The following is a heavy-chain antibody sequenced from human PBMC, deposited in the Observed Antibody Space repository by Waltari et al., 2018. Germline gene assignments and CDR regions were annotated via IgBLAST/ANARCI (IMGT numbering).Heavy chain of an antibody. CDR1: GFTFSSYW. CDR2: IKQDGSGK. Sequence: EVQLVESGGGLVQPGGSLRLSCAASGFTFSSYWMSWVRQAPGKGLEWVANIKQDGSGKYYVDSVKGRFTIARDNAKNSLYRQMNSLRAEDTAVYYCARAGDIVVVPAAIPPYWYFDLWGRGTLVTVSS. V-gene: IGHV3-7*01. J-gene: IGHJ2*01. D-gene: IGHD2-2*02. CDR3: ARAGDIVVVPAAIPPYWYFDL.